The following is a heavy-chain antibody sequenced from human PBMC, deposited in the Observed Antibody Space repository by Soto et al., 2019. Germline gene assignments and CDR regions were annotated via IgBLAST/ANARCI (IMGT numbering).Heavy chain of an antibody. J-gene: IGHJ5*02. CDR1: GDTFNSYV. CDR2: VIFIFGGP. CDR3: ARYREIYYWLDP. V-gene: IGHV1-69*06. Sequence: QVQLVQSGAEVKTPGSSVEVSCKAAGDTFNSYVVSWVRQAPGQGLEWMGGVIFIFGGPNYAQEFQGRVTITADISTNTAYMKLSGLRSGDAAVYCCARYREIYYWLDPWGQGTLVTVSS. D-gene: IGHD1-26*01.